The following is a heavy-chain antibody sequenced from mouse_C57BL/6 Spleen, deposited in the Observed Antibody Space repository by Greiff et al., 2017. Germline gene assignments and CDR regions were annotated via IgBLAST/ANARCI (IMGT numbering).Heavy chain of an antibody. Sequence: EVQLQESGPELVKPGASVKISCKASGYSFTGYYMNWVKQSPEKSLEWIGEINPSTGGTTYNQKFKAKATLTVDKSSSTAYMQLKSLTSEDSAVYYCYYGSSYYFDYWGQGTTLTVSS. D-gene: IGHD1-1*01. CDR2: INPSTGGT. CDR1: GYSFTGYY. J-gene: IGHJ2*01. CDR3: YYGSSYYFDY. V-gene: IGHV1-42*01.